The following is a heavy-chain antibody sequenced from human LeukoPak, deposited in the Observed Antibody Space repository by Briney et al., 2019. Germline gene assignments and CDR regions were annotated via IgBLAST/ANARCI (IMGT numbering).Heavy chain of an antibody. Sequence: GGSLRLSCAASGFTFSSYAMSWVRQAPGKGLEWVSAISGSGGSTYYADSVKGRFTISRDNSKNTLYLQMNSLRAEDTAVYYCAKDLQVTMIVVVMSSPFDYWGQGTLVTVSS. J-gene: IGHJ4*02. CDR1: GFTFSSYA. CDR3: AKDLQVTMIVVVMSSPFDY. V-gene: IGHV3-23*01. D-gene: IGHD3-22*01. CDR2: ISGSGGST.